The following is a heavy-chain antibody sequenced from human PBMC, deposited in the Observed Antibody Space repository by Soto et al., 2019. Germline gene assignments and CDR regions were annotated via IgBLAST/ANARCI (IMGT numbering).Heavy chain of an antibody. CDR1: GGSISSGDYY. CDR3: ARDREYDSHGSGMDV. J-gene: IGHJ6*02. Sequence: SETLSLTCTVSGGSISSGDYYWSWIRQPPGKGLGWIGYIYYSGSTYYNPSLKSRVTISVDTSKNQFSLKLSSVTAADTAVYYCARDREYDSHGSGMDVWGQGTTVTVSS. V-gene: IGHV4-30-4*01. CDR2: IYYSGST. D-gene: IGHD3-3*01.